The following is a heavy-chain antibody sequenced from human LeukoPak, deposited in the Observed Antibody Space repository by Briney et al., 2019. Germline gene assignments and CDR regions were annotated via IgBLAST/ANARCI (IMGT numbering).Heavy chain of an antibody. J-gene: IGHJ4*02. Sequence: GGSLRLSCAASGFTFSSYAMHWVRQAPGKGLEWVAVISYDGSNKYYADSVKGRFTISRDNSKNTLYLQMNSLRAEDTAVYYCTEMATISTAVDYWGQGTLVTVSS. CDR3: TEMATISTAVDY. V-gene: IGHV3-30*04. CDR1: GFTFSSYA. D-gene: IGHD5-24*01. CDR2: ISYDGSNK.